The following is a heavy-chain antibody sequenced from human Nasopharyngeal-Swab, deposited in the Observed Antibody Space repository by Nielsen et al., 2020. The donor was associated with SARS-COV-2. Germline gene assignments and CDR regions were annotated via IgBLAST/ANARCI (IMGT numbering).Heavy chain of an antibody. CDR1: GGTFSSYA. J-gene: IGHJ6*03. CDR3: ARANHCSSTSCYAGARMYYYYMDV. CDR2: IIPIFGTA. Sequence: SVKVSCKASGGTFSSYAISWVRQAPGQGLEWMGGIIPIFGTANYAQEFQGRVTITADESTSTAYMELSSLRSEDTAVYYCARANHCSSTSCYAGARMYYYYMDVWGKGTTVTVSS. V-gene: IGHV1-69*13. D-gene: IGHD2-2*01.